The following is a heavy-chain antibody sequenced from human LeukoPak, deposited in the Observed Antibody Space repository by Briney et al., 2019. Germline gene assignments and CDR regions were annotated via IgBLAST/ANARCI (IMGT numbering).Heavy chain of an antibody. V-gene: IGHV4-39*07. D-gene: IGHD1-14*01. Sequence: SETLSLTCNVSGGSISSSRYNWGWIRQPPGKGLEWIGSIYYSGNTYYNPSLESRVTISVDTSKNVFSLRLTSMTAADTAVYYCARAPEYGLYYFDYWGQGTLVTVSS. CDR1: GGSISSSRYN. CDR2: IYYSGNT. CDR3: ARAPEYGLYYFDY. J-gene: IGHJ4*02.